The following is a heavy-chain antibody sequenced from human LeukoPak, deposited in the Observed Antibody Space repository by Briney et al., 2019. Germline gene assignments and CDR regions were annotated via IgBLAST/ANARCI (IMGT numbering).Heavy chain of an antibody. V-gene: IGHV3-7*01. CDR2: IKQDGSAK. D-gene: IGHD2-2*01. J-gene: IGHJ4*02. CDR1: GFTLSSYW. CDR3: ARVYQSTSGRAIDY. Sequence: PGGSLRLSCAASGFTLSSYWMSWVRQAPGKGLEWVANIKQDGSAKDYVDSVKGRFTISRENAKNSLYLQMNSLRVDDTAIYYCARVYQSTSGRAIDYWGQGTLVTVS.